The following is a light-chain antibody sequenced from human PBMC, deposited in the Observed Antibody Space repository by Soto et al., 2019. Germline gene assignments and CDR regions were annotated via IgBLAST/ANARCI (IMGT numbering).Light chain of an antibody. CDR2: EDN. J-gene: IGLJ2*01. CDR3: QSYDSSNHVV. V-gene: IGLV6-57*04. CDR1: SGSNASNF. Sequence: NFMLTQPHSVSESPGKTVTISCTRSSGSNASNFVQWYQQRPGSAPTTVIYEDNQRPSGVPDRFSGSIDSSSNSASLTISGLKTEDEADYYCQSYDSSNHVVFGGGTKVTVL.